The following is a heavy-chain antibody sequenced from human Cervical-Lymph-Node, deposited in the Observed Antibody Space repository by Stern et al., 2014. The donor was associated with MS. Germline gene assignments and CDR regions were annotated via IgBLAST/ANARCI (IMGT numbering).Heavy chain of an antibody. CDR3: ARVGSSSSWYEYFQH. J-gene: IGHJ1*01. D-gene: IGHD6-13*01. Sequence: QVQLQESGPGLVKPSGTLSLTCAVSGGSISSSNWWSWVRQPPGKGLEWIGEIYHSGSTNYHPSLKSRVTISVDKSKNQFSLKLSSGTAADTAVYYCARVGSSSSWYEYFQHWGQGTLVTVSS. CDR1: GGSISSSNW. V-gene: IGHV4-4*02. CDR2: IYHSGST.